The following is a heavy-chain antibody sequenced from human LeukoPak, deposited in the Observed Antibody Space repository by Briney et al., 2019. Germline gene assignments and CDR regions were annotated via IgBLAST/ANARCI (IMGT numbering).Heavy chain of an antibody. CDR3: ARGRSSRSGPTRGSFQYYFDY. J-gene: IGHJ4*02. CDR1: GYTFTSYD. D-gene: IGHD6-13*01. V-gene: IGHV1-8*01. CDR2: MNPNSGNT. Sequence: ASVKVSCKASGYTFTSYDIHWVRQATGQGLEWMGWMNPNSGNTGYAQKFQGRVTMTRNTSISTAYMELSSLRSEDTAVYYCARGRSSRSGPTRGSFQYYFDYWGQGTLVTVSS.